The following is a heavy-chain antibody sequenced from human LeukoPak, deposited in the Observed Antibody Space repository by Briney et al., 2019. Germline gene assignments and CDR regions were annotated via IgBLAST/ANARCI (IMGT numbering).Heavy chain of an antibody. Sequence: ASVKVSCKVSGYTLTELSMHWVRQAPGKGLEWMGGFDPEDGETIYAQKFQGRVTMTEDTSTDTAYMELSSLRSDDTAVYYCARDLIVGATMAGIDYWGQGTLVTVSS. J-gene: IGHJ4*02. CDR3: ARDLIVGATMAGIDY. D-gene: IGHD1-26*01. CDR1: GYTLTELS. V-gene: IGHV1-24*01. CDR2: FDPEDGET.